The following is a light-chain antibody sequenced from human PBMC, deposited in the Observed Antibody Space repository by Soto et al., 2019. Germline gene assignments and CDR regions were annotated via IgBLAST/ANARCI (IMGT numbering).Light chain of an antibody. CDR1: ETVATN. V-gene: IGKV3-15*01. Sequence: VMTQSPATLSVSPGERATLSCWASETVATNLAWYQQKPGQAPRLLISGASTRAAGISDRFRGSGSGTECTLTISSLRSEDSAIYYGQQYFEWPPMTFGQGTKVEI. CDR3: QQYFEWPPMT. J-gene: IGKJ1*01. CDR2: GAS.